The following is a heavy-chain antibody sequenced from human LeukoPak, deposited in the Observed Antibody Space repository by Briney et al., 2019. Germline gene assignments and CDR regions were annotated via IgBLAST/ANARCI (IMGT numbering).Heavy chain of an antibody. J-gene: IGHJ4*02. Sequence: SETLSLTCAVYSGSFSGYYWSWIRQPPGKGLEWIGEINHSGSTNYNPSLKSRVTISVDTSKNQFSLKLSSVTAADTAVYYCATGLVGATVPDYWGQGTLVTVSS. CDR2: INHSGST. CDR3: ATGLVGATVPDY. D-gene: IGHD1-26*01. CDR1: SGSFSGYY. V-gene: IGHV4-34*01.